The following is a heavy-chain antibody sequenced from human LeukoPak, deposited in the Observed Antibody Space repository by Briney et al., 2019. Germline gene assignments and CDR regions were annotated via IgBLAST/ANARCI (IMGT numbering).Heavy chain of an antibody. CDR1: GFTFSSYA. J-gene: IGHJ6*02. Sequence: GGSLRLSCAASGFTFSSYAMSWVRQAPGKGLEGVSAISGSGCSTYYADSVKGRFTISRDNAKNSLYLQMNSLRAEDTAVYYCATMRQTVHLDYYYGMDVWGQGTTVTVSS. D-gene: IGHD1-1*01. V-gene: IGHV3-23*01. CDR2: ISGSGCST. CDR3: ATMRQTVHLDYYYGMDV.